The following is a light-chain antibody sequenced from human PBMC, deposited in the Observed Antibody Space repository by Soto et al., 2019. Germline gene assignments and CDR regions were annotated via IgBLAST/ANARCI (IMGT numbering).Light chain of an antibody. V-gene: IGLV2-23*01. Sequence: QSVLAQPASASGSPGQSITISCTGTSSDVGAYNSVSWYQQHPHKAPQVIIYKGTQRPSGVSNRFSGSTSGNAASLTISGLQADDEADYFCSSSAPESTYVFGRGTKGTVL. CDR1: SSDVGAYNS. CDR3: SSSAPESTYV. CDR2: KGT. J-gene: IGLJ1*01.